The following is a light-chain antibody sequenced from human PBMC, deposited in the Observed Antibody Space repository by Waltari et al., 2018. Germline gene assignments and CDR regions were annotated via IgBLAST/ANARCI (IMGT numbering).Light chain of an antibody. V-gene: IGKV3D-15*01. CDR3: QQYDNWLGT. J-gene: IGKJ1*01. Sequence: EIVMTQSPATLSVFPGERATLSCRASQSIRSNLAWYQHKPGQAPRLLIAGASTRATGIPARFSGSGSRTEFTLTISSLQSEDVAVYFCQQYDNWLGTFGQGTKVEIK. CDR2: GAS. CDR1: QSIRSN.